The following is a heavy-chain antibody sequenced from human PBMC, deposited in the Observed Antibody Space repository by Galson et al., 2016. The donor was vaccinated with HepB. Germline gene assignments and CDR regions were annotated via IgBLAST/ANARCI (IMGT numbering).Heavy chain of an antibody. Sequence: SLRLSCAASGSTLRMYDMHWVRQAPGKGLEWVSGITTTGDTYYPGSVKGRFTISRENGKDSLYLQMNSLRAGDTAVYYCARGRGIVGPTTRCDYWGQGTLVTVSS. CDR1: GSTLRMYD. CDR2: ITTTGDT. V-gene: IGHV3-13*04. J-gene: IGHJ4*02. CDR3: ARGRGIVGPTTRCDY. D-gene: IGHD1-26*01.